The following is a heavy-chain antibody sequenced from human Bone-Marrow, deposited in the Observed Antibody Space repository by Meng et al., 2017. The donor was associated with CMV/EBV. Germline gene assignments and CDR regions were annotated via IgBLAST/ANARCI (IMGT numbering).Heavy chain of an antibody. CDR3: ASGGMAVAGTGGWFDP. J-gene: IGHJ5*02. D-gene: IGHD6-19*01. CDR1: GGSISSYY. Sequence: GSLRLSCTVSGGSISSYYWSWIRQPPGRGLEWIGYVYYSGSTDYNPSLKSRVTISVDTSKNQFSLKLSSVTAADTAVYYCASGGMAVAGTGGWFDPWGQGTLVTVSS. CDR2: VYYSGST. V-gene: IGHV4-59*12.